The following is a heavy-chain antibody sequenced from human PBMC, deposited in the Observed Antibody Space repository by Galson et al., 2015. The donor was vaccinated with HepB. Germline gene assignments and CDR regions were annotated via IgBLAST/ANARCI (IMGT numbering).Heavy chain of an antibody. J-gene: IGHJ2*01. D-gene: IGHD3-10*01. CDR1: GFTFSAYT. CDR2: VSTNGATI. V-gene: IGHV3-48*02. CDR3: ARVFFGSERYSAYWYFDL. Sequence: SPRLSCAASGFTFSAYTMNWVGRAPGQGLEPIASVSTNGATIYYAAPVQGRSTVSRDNARNSLYLQMISLRDEDTAVYYCARVFFGSERYSAYWYFDLWGRGTLVTVSS.